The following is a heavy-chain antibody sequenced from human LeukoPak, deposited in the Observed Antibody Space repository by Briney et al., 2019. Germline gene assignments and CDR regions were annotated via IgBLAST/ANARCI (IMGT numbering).Heavy chain of an antibody. CDR1: GFTLTDYY. V-gene: IGHV3-11*01. CDR2: ISGSGRNV. CDR3: ARSIGYYYTMDV. Sequence: GGSLRLSCVAYGFTLTDYYMSWIRQAPGGGLEWVSDISGSGRNVYYGDSVKGRFTISRDNAKNTLYLQMNNLRAEDTAVYYCARSIGYYYTMDVWGQGTTVTVSS. J-gene: IGHJ6*02. D-gene: IGHD3-22*01.